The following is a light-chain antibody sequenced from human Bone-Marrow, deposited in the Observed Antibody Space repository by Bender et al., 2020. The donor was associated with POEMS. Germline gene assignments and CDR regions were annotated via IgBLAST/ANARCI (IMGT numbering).Light chain of an antibody. V-gene: IGLV1-44*01. CDR2: SSH. CDR1: SSNIGAHA. J-gene: IGLJ3*02. CDR3: AVWDDSLNGWV. Sequence: QSVLTQPPSASGTPGQRVTISCSGASSNIGAHAVNWYQHLPGTAPKLLIYSSHRRPSEVPDRFSGSRSGTSASLAISGLQSEDEADDYCAVWDDSLNGWVFGGGTKLTVL.